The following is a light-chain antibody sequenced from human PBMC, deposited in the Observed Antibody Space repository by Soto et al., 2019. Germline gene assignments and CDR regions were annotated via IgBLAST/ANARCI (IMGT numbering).Light chain of an antibody. CDR2: GAS. CDR3: QQYGRSPLT. CDR1: QSVSSTY. J-gene: IGKJ4*01. Sequence: EIVLTQSPGTLSLSPGERVTLSCRASQSVSSTYLAWYQQKPGEAPRLLIYGASSRATDIPDRFSGSGSGTNFTHTVSRLEAADFAVYYCQQYGRSPLTFGGGTKVEIK. V-gene: IGKV3-20*01.